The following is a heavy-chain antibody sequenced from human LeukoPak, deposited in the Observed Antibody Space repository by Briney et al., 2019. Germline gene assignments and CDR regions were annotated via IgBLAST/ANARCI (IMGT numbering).Heavy chain of an antibody. D-gene: IGHD3-3*01. Sequence: GGSLRLSCAASGFTFSRYGMHWVRQAPGKGLEWVAVISYDGSNKYYADSVKGRFTISRDNSKNTLYLQMNSLRAEDTAVYYCARGFLEWLMVYNWFDPWGQGTLVTVSS. CDR2: ISYDGSNK. J-gene: IGHJ5*02. CDR1: GFTFSRYG. CDR3: ARGFLEWLMVYNWFDP. V-gene: IGHV3-30*03.